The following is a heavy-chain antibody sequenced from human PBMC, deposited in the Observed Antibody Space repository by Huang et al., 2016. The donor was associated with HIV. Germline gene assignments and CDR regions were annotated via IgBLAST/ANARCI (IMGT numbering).Heavy chain of an antibody. CDR2: SYHSGTT. V-gene: IGHV4-39*01. J-gene: IGHJ5*02. CDR3: AAHGRIVGIPAAPLRFDP. D-gene: IGHD6-13*01. CDR1: GGSISSSSYY. Sequence: QLQLQESGPGLVKPSETLSLTCTVSGGSISSSSYYWGWIRQPPGKGLEWIGSSYHSGTTYYSPCLKSRVTIAGDTSRTQFSLKLGSVTAADTAVYYCAAHGRIVGIPAAPLRFDPWGQGTLVTVSS.